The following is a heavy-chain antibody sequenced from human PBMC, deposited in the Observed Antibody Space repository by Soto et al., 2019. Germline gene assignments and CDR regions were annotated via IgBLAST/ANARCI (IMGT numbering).Heavy chain of an antibody. V-gene: IGHV3-23*01. CDR1: GFTFSNHA. CDR2: ISDTGGST. J-gene: IGHJ4*02. D-gene: IGHD3-3*01. CDR3: SKDLSVFGVVTTYYFDF. Sequence: GGSLRLSCIVSGFTFSNHAMRWVRQAPGKGLEWVSGISDTGGSTYYANCVKGGFTISRDNSRNTLSLQMNALRAEDTAVYYCSKDLSVFGVVTTYYFDFWGQGTLVTVSS.